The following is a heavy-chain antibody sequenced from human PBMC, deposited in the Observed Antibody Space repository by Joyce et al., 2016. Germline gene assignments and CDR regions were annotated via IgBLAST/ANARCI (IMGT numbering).Heavy chain of an antibody. CDR1: GGTFSIYA. V-gene: IGHV1-69*06. D-gene: IGHD5-12*01. Sequence: QVQLVQSGAEVKKPGSSVKVSCKASGGTFSIYAISWVRQAPGQGLEWMGGRIPIAGTANYAQRFQGRVTITADNSTSTAYMELSSVRSEDTAVYYCARGGYGGYDLVGYHYYYMDVWGKGTTVTVSS. CDR2: RIPIAGTA. CDR3: ARGGYGGYDLVGYHYYYMDV. J-gene: IGHJ6*03.